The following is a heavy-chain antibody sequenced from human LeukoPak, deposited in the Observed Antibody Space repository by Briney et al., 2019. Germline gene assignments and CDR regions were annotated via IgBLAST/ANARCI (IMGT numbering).Heavy chain of an antibody. CDR3: AKDRGFGGAINWYFDL. J-gene: IGHJ2*01. Sequence: PGGSLRLSCAASGFTFSSYAMSWVRQAPGKGLEWVSAIGGSGGSTYYADSVKGRFTISRDNPKKTLYLQMDSLRAEDTAVYCCAKDRGFGGAINWYFDLWGRGTLVTVSS. CDR2: IGGSGGST. CDR1: GFTFSSYA. D-gene: IGHD3-16*01. V-gene: IGHV3-23*01.